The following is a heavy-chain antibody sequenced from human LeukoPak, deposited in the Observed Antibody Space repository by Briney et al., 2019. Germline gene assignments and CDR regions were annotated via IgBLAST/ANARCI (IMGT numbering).Heavy chain of an antibody. J-gene: IGHJ6*02. Sequence: PSETLSLTCAVYGGSFSGYYWSWIRQPPGKGLEWIGEINHSGSTNYNPSLESRVTISVDTSKNQFSLKLSSVTAADTAVYYCARGRNYGLDTRTYYYYYGMDVWGQGTTVTVSS. CDR1: GGSFSGYY. CDR2: INHSGST. CDR3: ARGRNYGLDTRTYYYYYGMDV. V-gene: IGHV4-34*01. D-gene: IGHD3-10*01.